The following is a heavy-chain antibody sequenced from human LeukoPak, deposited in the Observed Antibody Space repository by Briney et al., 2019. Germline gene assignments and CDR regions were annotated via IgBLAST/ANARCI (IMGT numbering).Heavy chain of an antibody. CDR1: GFTFSSYN. J-gene: IGHJ4*02. Sequence: PGGSLRLSCAASGFTFSSYNMNWVRQAPGKGLVWVSRIITDGSTTTYADSVKGRFTISRDNAKNTLYLQMNSLRAEDTAVYYCAGGYSGTYRVDYWGQGTLVTVSS. CDR2: IITDGSTT. CDR3: AGGYSGTYRVDY. V-gene: IGHV3-74*01. D-gene: IGHD1-26*01.